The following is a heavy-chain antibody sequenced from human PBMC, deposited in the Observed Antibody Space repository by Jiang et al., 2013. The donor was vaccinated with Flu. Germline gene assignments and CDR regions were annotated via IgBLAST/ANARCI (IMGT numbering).Heavy chain of an antibody. D-gene: IGHD5-18*01. CDR3: AKDRGRIQLFDY. Sequence: GGPLRLSCAASGFTFSSYAMSWVRQAPGKGLEWVSAISGSGGSTYYADSVKGRFTISRDNSKNTLYLQMNSLRAEDTAVYYCAKDRGRIQLFDYWGQGTLVTVSS. CDR1: GFTFSSYA. V-gene: IGHV3-23*01. J-gene: IGHJ4*02. CDR2: ISGSGGST.